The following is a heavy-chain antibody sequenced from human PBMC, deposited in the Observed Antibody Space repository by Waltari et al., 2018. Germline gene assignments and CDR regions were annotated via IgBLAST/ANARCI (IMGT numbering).Heavy chain of an antibody. CDR1: GFIVSSNY. V-gene: IGHV3-66*02. J-gene: IGHJ4*02. D-gene: IGHD3-10*01. CDR3: ARDPYYDSGS. Sequence: EVLLVESGGALVQPGGSLRLSCAASGFIVSSNYMNWVRQAPGKGLELVSVIYGSGSTYYADSVKCRFTSSRDNSKNTVYLQMNSLRPEDTALYYCARDPYYDSGSWGQGTLVTVSS. CDR2: IYGSGST.